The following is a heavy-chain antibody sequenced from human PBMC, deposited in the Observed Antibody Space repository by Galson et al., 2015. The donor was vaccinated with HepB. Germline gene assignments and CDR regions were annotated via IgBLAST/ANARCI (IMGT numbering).Heavy chain of an antibody. CDR1: GGTFSSYA. V-gene: IGHV1-69*13. Sequence: SVKVSCKASGGTFSSYAISWVRQAPGQGLEWMGGIIPIFGIANYAQKFQGRVTITADESTSTAYMELSSLRSEDTAVYYCARKQLPDIVVVPAAMPAFYYYYGMDVWGQGTTVTVSS. D-gene: IGHD2-2*01. J-gene: IGHJ6*02. CDR2: IIPIFGIA. CDR3: ARKQLPDIVVVPAAMPAFYYYYGMDV.